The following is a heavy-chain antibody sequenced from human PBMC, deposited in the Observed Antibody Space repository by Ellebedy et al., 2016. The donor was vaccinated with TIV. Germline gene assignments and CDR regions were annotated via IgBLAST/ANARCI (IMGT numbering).Heavy chain of an antibody. D-gene: IGHD3-22*01. J-gene: IGHJ4*02. CDR2: ILPIFGTA. Sequence: ASVKVSCKTSGGTFRSHGFSWVRQAPGQGLEWMGGILPIFGTANYAQKFQGRVTITADESTTTVYMEMSSLRSEDTAVYYWAREGHDSLDYWGQGTLVTVSS. V-gene: IGHV1-69*13. CDR1: GGTFRSHG. CDR3: AREGHDSLDY.